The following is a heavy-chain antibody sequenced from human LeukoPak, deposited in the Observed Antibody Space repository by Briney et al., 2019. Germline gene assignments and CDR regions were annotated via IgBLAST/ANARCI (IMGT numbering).Heavy chain of an antibody. D-gene: IGHD3-22*01. V-gene: IGHV5-51*01. J-gene: IGHJ4*02. CDR3: ARYYYDSSGYYHFDY. CDR1: GYNFTNYW. Sequence: GESLKISCKGSGYNFTNYWIGWVRQMPGKGLEWMGIIYPGDSDTRYSPSFQGQVTISADKSISTAYLQWSSLKASDTAMYYCARYYYDSSGYYHFDYWGQGTLVTVSS. CDR2: IYPGDSDT.